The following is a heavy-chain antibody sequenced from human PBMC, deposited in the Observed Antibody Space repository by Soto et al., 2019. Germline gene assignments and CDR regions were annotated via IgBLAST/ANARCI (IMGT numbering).Heavy chain of an antibody. V-gene: IGHV3-49*04. D-gene: IGHD2-2*01. J-gene: IGHJ3*02. Sequence: LRLSCTASGFTFGDYAMSWVRQAPGKGLEWVGFIRSKAYGGTTEYAASVKGRFTISRDDSKSIAYLQMNSLKTEDTAVYYCTSVSVVVPAGDAFDIWGQGTMVTVSS. CDR1: GFTFGDYA. CDR3: TSVSVVVPAGDAFDI. CDR2: IRSKAYGGTT.